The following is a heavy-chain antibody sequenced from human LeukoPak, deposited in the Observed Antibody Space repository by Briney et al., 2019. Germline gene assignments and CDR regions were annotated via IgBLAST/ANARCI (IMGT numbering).Heavy chain of an antibody. J-gene: IGHJ4*02. CDR2: IYHSGST. CDR3: ARTRSKTPFDY. D-gene: IGHD4-23*01. Sequence: SETLSLTCTVSGYSISSGYYWGWIRPPPGKGLEWIGSIYHSGSTYYNPSLKSRVTISVDTSKNQFSLKLSSVTAADTAVYYCARTRSKTPFDYWGQGTLVTVSS. V-gene: IGHV4-38-2*02. CDR1: GYSISSGYY.